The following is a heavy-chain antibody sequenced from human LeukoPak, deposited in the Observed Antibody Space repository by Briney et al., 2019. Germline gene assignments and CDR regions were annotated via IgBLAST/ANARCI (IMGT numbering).Heavy chain of an antibody. D-gene: IGHD2-15*01. J-gene: IGHJ5*02. CDR3: ARGKYCIGGNCYANWFDP. Sequence: SQTLSLTCTVSGGSISSGTYHWSWIRQHPGKGLEWIGYIYYSGSTYYNPSLKSRVTISVDTSKNQFSLKLSSVTAADTAVYYCARGKYCIGGNCYANWFDPWGQGTLVTVSS. CDR1: GGSISSGTYH. V-gene: IGHV4-31*03. CDR2: IYYSGST.